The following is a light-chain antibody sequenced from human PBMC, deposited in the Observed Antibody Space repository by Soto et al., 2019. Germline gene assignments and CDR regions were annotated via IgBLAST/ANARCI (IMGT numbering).Light chain of an antibody. CDR3: QSSDSRLSGSAV. V-gene: IGLV1-40*01. J-gene: IGLJ1*01. CDR2: GDS. CDR1: SSNIGAGYD. Sequence: QPVLTQPPSVSGAPGQRVTISCTGSSSNIGAGYDVNWYQQLPGTAPKLLIFGDSNRPSGVPDRFSGSKSGTSASLAITGLQADDEADYYCQSSDSRLSGSAVFGTGTKVTVL.